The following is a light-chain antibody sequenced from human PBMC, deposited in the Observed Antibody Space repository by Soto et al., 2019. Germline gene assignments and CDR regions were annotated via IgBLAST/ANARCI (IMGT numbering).Light chain of an antibody. CDR2: EVT. V-gene: IGLV2-14*01. J-gene: IGLJ3*02. CDR3: TSYKTGRIWV. Sequence: QSALTQPASVSGSPGQSITISCTGSSGDVGHYNYVSWYQQHPGKAAKLIIYEVTNRPSRVSNRLSGSKSGNTASMIISGLQAEDEGDYYCTSYKTGRIWVFGGGTQLTVL. CDR1: SGDVGHYNY.